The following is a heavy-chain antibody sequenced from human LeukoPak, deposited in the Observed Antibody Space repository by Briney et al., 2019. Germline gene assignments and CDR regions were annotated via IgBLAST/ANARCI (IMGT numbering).Heavy chain of an antibody. CDR2: INSDGSST. V-gene: IGHV3-74*01. Sequence: GGSLRLSCAASGFTFSSYWMHWVRQAPGKGLVWVSRINSDGSSTDYADSVKGRFTISRDNAKNTLYLQMNSLRAEDTAVYHCAKESDIVVVVAASDWFDPWGQGTLVTVSS. CDR1: GFTFSSYW. CDR3: AKESDIVVVVAASDWFDP. J-gene: IGHJ5*02. D-gene: IGHD2-15*01.